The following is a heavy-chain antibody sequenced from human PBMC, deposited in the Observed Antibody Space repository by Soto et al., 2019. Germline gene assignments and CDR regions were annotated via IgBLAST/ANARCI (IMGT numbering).Heavy chain of an antibody. D-gene: IGHD6-13*01. CDR2: ISYDESNK. V-gene: IGHV3-30*18. CDR3: AKDLEQELVHYFDS. J-gene: IGHJ4*02. CDR1: GFTFSRYG. Sequence: QLQLVQSGGGVVPPGSSLRLSCAASGFTFSRYGIHWVRQAPGKGLEWLAVISYDESNKYYADSVKGRFTISRDNSKNTLYLQMNSLRPEDTAVYYCAKDLEQELVHYFDSWGQGTLVTVSS.